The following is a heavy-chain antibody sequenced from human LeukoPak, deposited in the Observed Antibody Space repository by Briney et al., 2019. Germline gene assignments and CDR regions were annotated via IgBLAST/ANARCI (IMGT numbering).Heavy chain of an antibody. CDR3: ARQPYYYDSSGYYVYYFDY. Sequence: GSLRLSCAASGFTFSSYAMSWVRQAPGKGLEWIGYIYYSGSTNYNPSLKSRVTISVDTSKDQFSLKLSSVTAADTAVYYCARQPYYYDSSGYYVYYFDYWGQGTLVTVSS. D-gene: IGHD3-22*01. J-gene: IGHJ4*02. CDR2: IYYSGST. V-gene: IGHV4-59*08. CDR1: GFTFSSYA.